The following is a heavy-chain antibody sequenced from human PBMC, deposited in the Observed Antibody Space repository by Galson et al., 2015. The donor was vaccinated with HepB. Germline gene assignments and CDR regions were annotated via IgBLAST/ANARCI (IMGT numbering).Heavy chain of an antibody. CDR3: TRHKESGRYYYYYYGMDV. CDR2: IRSKANSYAT. CDR1: GFTFSGSA. Sequence: SLRLSCAASGFTFSGSAMHWVRQASGKGLEWVGRIRSKANSYATAYAASVKGRFTISRDDSKNTAYLQMNSLKTEDTAVYYCTRHKESGRYYYYYYGMDVCGQGTPVTVSS. J-gene: IGHJ6*02. D-gene: IGHD3-10*01. V-gene: IGHV3-73*01.